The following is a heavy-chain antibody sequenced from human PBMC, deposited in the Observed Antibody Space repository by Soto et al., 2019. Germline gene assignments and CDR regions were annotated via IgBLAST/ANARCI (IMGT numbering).Heavy chain of an antibody. CDR3: TTLRFLGKLDV. J-gene: IGHJ6*02. CDR1: GFTFSNAW. V-gene: IGHV3-15*07. D-gene: IGHD3-3*01. Sequence: GGSLRLSCAASGFTFSNAWMNWVRQAPGKGLEWVGSIKSKTDGGTTDYAAPVKGRFTISRDDSKNTLFLKMNSLKTEETALYYCTTLRFLGKLDVWGQGTTVTVSS. CDR2: IKSKTDGGTT.